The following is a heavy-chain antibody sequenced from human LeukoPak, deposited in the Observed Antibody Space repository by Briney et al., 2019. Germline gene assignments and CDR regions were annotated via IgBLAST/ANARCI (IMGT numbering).Heavy chain of an antibody. Sequence: GGSLRLSCAASGFTFSSYWMTWVRQAPGKGLEWVANIKLDGSEKYYVDSVKGRFTISRDNAKNSLFLQMNSLRVEDTAVYYCATWTGITPYWGQGTLVTVSS. V-gene: IGHV3-7*03. CDR3: ATWTGITPY. J-gene: IGHJ4*02. CDR2: IKLDGSEK. D-gene: IGHD1-20*01. CDR1: GFTFSSYW.